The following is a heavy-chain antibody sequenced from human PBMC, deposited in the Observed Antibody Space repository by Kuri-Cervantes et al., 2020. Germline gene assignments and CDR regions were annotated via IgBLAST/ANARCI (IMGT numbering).Heavy chain of an antibody. CDR3: ASAADYYDSSGYFQYFQH. CDR2: IIPIFGTA. V-gene: IGHV1-69*05. D-gene: IGHD3-22*01. J-gene: IGHJ1*01. CDR1: GGTFRSYA. Sequence: SVKVSCKASGGTFRSYAINWVRQAPGQGLEWMGGIIPIFGTAKYAQKFQGRVTITTDESTSTAYMELSSLRSEDTAVYYCASAADYYDSSGYFQYFQHWGQGTLVTVSS.